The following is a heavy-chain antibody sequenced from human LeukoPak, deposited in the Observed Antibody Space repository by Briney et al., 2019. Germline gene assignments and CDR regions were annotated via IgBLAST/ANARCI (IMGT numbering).Heavy chain of an antibody. J-gene: IGHJ4*02. CDR2: IYHSGST. Sequence: SETLSLTCAVSGGSISSGGYSWSWIRQPPGKGLEWIGYIYHSGSTYYNPSLKSRVTISVDRSKNQFSLKLSSLTAADTAVYYCARFIAARPKSYFDDWGQGTLVTVSS. D-gene: IGHD6-6*01. CDR1: GGSISSGGYS. V-gene: IGHV4-30-2*01. CDR3: ARFIAARPKSYFDD.